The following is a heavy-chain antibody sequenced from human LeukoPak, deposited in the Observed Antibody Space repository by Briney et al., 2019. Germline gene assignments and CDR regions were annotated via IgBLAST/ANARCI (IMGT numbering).Heavy chain of an antibody. CDR2: IDWDDDK. CDR3: ARGLYNSFDY. J-gene: IGHJ4*02. CDR1: GFSLSTTGMR. V-gene: IGHV2-70*04. D-gene: IGHD1-14*01. Sequence: SGPTLVNPTQTLTLTCTFSGFSLSTTGMRVSWIRQPPGKALEWLARIDWDDDKFYSTSLETRLTISKDTSKNQVVLTMTNMDPVDTATYYCARGLYNSFDYWGQGTLVTVSS.